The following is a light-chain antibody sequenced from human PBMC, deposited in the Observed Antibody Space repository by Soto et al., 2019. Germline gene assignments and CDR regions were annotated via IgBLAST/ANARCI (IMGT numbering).Light chain of an antibody. CDR2: GAS. V-gene: IGKV3-11*01. Sequence: EIVLTQSPATLSLSPGERATLSCRASQRVSDNLAWYQQKPGQVPRLLIYGASTRATGVPARFSGSGSGTDFTLTISSLEPEDFAVYYCQQRSNWTITFGQGTRLEIK. CDR3: QQRSNWTIT. CDR1: QRVSDN. J-gene: IGKJ5*01.